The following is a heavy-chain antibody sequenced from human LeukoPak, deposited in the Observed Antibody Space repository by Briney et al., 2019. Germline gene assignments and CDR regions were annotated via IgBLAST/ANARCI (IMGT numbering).Heavy chain of an antibody. CDR1: GFTFSSYE. Sequence: PGGSLRLSCAASGFTFSSYEMNWVRQAPGKGLEWVPYISSSGSTIYYADSVKGRFTISRDNAKNSLFLQMNSLRAEDTAAYYCARGPFPYYYDSSGYRKRAFDIWGQGTMVTVSS. V-gene: IGHV3-48*03. J-gene: IGHJ3*02. CDR2: ISSSGSTI. CDR3: ARGPFPYYYDSSGYRKRAFDI. D-gene: IGHD3-22*01.